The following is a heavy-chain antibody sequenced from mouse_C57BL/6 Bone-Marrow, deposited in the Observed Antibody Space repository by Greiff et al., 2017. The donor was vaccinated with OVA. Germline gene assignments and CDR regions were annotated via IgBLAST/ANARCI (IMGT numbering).Heavy chain of an antibody. CDR1: GYSITSDY. Sequence: VQLKESGPGLAKPSQTLSLTCSVTGYSITSDYWNWIRTFPGNKLEYMGYISYSGSTYYNPSLKSRISITRDTSKNQYYLQLNSVTTEDTATYYCARSYYYGSRIDYWGQGTTLTVSS. CDR3: ARSYYYGSRIDY. D-gene: IGHD1-1*01. V-gene: IGHV3-8*01. CDR2: ISYSGST. J-gene: IGHJ2*01.